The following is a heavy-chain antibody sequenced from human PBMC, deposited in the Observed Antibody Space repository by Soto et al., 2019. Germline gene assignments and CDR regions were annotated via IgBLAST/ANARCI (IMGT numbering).Heavy chain of an antibody. CDR2: IGTAGDP. D-gene: IGHD1-26*01. J-gene: IGHJ6*02. CDR3: ARGMGGSYGGYYYYYGMDV. Sequence: GGSLRLSCAASVFTFSSYDMHWVRQATGKGLEWVSAIGTAGDPYYPGSVKGRFTISRENAKNSLYLQMNSLRAGDTAVYYCARGMGGSYGGYYYYYGMDVWGQGTTVTVSS. V-gene: IGHV3-13*05. CDR1: VFTFSSYD.